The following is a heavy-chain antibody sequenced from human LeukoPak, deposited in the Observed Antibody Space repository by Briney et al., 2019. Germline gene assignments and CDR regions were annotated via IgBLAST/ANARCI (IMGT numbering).Heavy chain of an antibody. V-gene: IGHV3-21*01. CDR2: ISSSSSYI. CDR1: GFTFSSYS. J-gene: IGHJ4*02. D-gene: IGHD3-3*01. Sequence: GGSLRLSCAASGFTFSSYSMNWIRQAPGKGLEWVSSISSSSSYIYYADSVKGRFTISRDNAKNSLYLQMNSLRAEDTAVYYCARVVTIFGVVTPPSDYWGQGTLVTVSS. CDR3: ARVVTIFGVVTPPSDY.